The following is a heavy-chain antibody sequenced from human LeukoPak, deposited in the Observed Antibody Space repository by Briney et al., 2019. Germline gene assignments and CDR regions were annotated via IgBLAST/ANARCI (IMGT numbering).Heavy chain of an antibody. CDR3: ARDYYASGSYYRWAFDI. CDR2: LNPNSGNT. CDR1: GYTFTNYD. V-gene: IGHV1-8*03. J-gene: IGHJ3*02. D-gene: IGHD3-10*01. Sequence: ASVKVSCKXSGYTFTNYDINWVRQATRQGLEWMGWLNPNSGNTGYAQKFQGRVTITRDTSITTAYMELSSLRSEDTAVYYCARDYYASGSYYRWAFDIWGQGTMVTVSS.